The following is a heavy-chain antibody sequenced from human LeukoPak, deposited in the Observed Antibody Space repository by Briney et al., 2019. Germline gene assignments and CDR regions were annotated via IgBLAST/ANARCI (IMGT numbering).Heavy chain of an antibody. D-gene: IGHD2-15*01. CDR1: GYPFSSYG. Sequence: GASVKVSCKGSGYPFSSYGITWVRQAPGQGLEWVGWISAYNGHTQYGQNVQGRVTMTTETSTTTAYLELRNLTSDDTAVYFCASGACYPFDFRGQGTLVTVSS. CDR2: ISAYNGHT. V-gene: IGHV1-18*01. J-gene: IGHJ4*02. CDR3: ASGACYPFDF.